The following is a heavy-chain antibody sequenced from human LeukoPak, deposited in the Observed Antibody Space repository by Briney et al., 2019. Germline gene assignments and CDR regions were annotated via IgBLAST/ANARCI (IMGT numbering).Heavy chain of an antibody. V-gene: IGHV4-61*02. D-gene: IGHD1-26*01. CDR2: IYTSGST. Sequence: PSETLSLTCTVSGGSISSGSYYWSWIRQPAGKGLEWIGRIYTSGSTNYNPSLKSRVTISVDTSKNQFSLKLSSVTAADTAVYYCARDGNDGYFDYWGQGTLVTVSS. CDR1: GGSISSGSYY. J-gene: IGHJ4*02. CDR3: ARDGNDGYFDY.